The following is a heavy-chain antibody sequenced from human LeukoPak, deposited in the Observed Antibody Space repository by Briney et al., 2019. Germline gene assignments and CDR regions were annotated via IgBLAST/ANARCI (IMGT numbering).Heavy chain of an antibody. CDR1: GFTFSSYW. CDR2: IKQDGSEK. V-gene: IGHV3-7*01. D-gene: IGHD3-10*01. Sequence: GGSLRLSCAASGFTFSSYWMSWVRQAPGKGLECVANIKQDGSEKYYVDSVKGRFTISRDNAKNSLYLQMNSLRAEDTAVYYCARRITMVRGVLYNWLDPWGQGTLVTVSS. J-gene: IGHJ5*02. CDR3: ARRITMVRGVLYNWLDP.